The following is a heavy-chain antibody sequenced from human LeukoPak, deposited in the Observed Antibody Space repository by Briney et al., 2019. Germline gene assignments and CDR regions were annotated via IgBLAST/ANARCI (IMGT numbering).Heavy chain of an antibody. CDR2: ISYDGSNK. V-gene: IGHV3-30*04. CDR1: GFTFSSYA. CDR3: AREYCSSTSCYNRHFDY. Sequence: GESLRLSCAASGFTFSSYAMHWVRQAPGKGLEWVAVISYDGSNKYYADSVKGRFTISRDNSKNTLYLQMNSLRAEDTAVYYCAREYCSSTSCYNRHFDYWGQGTLVTVSS. D-gene: IGHD2-2*02. J-gene: IGHJ4*02.